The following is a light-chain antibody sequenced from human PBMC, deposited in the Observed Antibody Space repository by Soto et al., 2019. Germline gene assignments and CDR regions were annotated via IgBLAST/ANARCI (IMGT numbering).Light chain of an antibody. J-gene: IGLJ2*01. CDR1: SSNIGTNT. Sequence: QLVLTQPPSASGTPGQRVTISCSGSSSNIGTNTVNWYQCLPGTAPKLLIYSNDQRPSGVPDRFSGSKSGTSASLAISGLQSEDEADYYCAAWDDSLNGVVYGGGTKLTVL. CDR2: SND. CDR3: AAWDDSLNGVV. V-gene: IGLV1-44*01.